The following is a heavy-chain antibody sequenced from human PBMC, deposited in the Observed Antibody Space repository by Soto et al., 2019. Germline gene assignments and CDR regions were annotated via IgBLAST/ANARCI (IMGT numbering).Heavy chain of an antibody. V-gene: IGHV4-34*01. D-gene: IGHD2-8*02. CDR3: ARDKITGLFDY. Sequence: PSETLSPSCAVFGGGFRGLTLARVRQPPGTGLEWIGEINHSGSTNYNPSLKSRVTISVDTSKNQFSLKLTSVTAADTAVYYCARDKITGLFDYWGQGTLVTVSS. J-gene: IGHJ4*02. CDR1: GGGFRGLT. CDR2: INHSGST.